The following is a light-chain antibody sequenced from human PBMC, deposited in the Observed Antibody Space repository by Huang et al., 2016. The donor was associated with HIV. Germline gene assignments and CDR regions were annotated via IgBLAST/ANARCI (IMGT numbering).Light chain of an antibody. V-gene: IGKV3-20*01. CDR3: QQYGRSMYT. CDR2: GAA. J-gene: IGKJ2*01. CDR1: PSVSSAY. Sequence: IALTQSPGTLSLSPGERATLPCRASPSVSSAYLAWYQQRPGLAPRLLMYGAASRTTGIPDRFSGSGSGTDFTLTISRLGPEDFAVYYCQQYGRSMYTFGQGTKQEIK.